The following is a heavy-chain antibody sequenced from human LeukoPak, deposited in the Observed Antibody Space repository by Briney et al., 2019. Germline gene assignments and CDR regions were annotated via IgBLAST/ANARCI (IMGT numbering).Heavy chain of an antibody. J-gene: IGHJ4*02. Sequence: GGSLKLSCAASGFTFSSTYMSWVRQAPGKGLEWVSVIYSNGNTFYSGSVQGRLTISRDNSKKTLYLQMNSLRAEDTAVYYCATHSTTVLSQGIDYWGQGTLVTVSS. CDR2: IYSNGNT. CDR3: ATHSTTVLSQGIDY. CDR1: GFTFSSTY. D-gene: IGHD4-17*01. V-gene: IGHV3-53*01.